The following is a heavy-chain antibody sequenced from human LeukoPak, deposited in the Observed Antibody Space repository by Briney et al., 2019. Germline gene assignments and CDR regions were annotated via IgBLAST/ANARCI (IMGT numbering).Heavy chain of an antibody. J-gene: IGHJ4*02. D-gene: IGHD3-16*01. CDR1: GFIFSSYA. V-gene: IGHV3-64*01. CDR3: AREVPNDDHRDFFDY. CDR2: IRSNGGTT. Sequence: GGSLRLSCAASGFIFSSYAMHWVRQAPGKGLEYVSAIRSNGGTTDYANSVKGRFTISRDNSKNTLYLQMGSLRAEDMAVYYCAREVPNDDHRDFFDYWGQGTLVTVSS.